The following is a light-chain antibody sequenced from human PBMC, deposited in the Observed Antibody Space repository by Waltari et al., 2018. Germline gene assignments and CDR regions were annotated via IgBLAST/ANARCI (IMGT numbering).Light chain of an antibody. Sequence: DIVITQSPASLAVSLGERATHNCKSRQSLLHSSNNKNYLAWYQQKPGQPPELLFYWASTREAGVPDRFSGSGSGTDFTLTISSLQAEDVAVFYCQQYYSPPWTFGQGTKVEIK. CDR3: QQYYSPPWT. CDR1: QSLLHSSNNKNY. V-gene: IGKV4-1*01. CDR2: WAS. J-gene: IGKJ1*01.